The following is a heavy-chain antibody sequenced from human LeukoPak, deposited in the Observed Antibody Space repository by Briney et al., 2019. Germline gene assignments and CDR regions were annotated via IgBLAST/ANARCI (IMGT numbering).Heavy chain of an antibody. CDR1: GGTFSSYA. Sequence: GASVKVSYKASGGTFSSYAISWVRQAPGQGLEWMGGIIPIFGTANYAQKFQGRVTITADKSTSTAYMELSSLRSEDTAVYYCARDRTTGYSSSWYVGWSDPWGQGTLVTVSS. J-gene: IGHJ5*02. CDR2: IIPIFGTA. D-gene: IGHD6-13*01. CDR3: ARDRTTGYSSSWYVGWSDP. V-gene: IGHV1-69*06.